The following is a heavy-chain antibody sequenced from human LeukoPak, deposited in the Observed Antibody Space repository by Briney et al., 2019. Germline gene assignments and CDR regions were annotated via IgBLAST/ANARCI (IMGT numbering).Heavy chain of an antibody. CDR1: GYTFTSYG. CDR3: ARAGATVSTTHYYYYYGMDV. CDR2: ISAYNGNT. D-gene: IGHD4-17*01. Sequence: ASVKVSCKASGYTFTSYGISWVRPAPGQGLEWMGWISAYNGNTNYAQNLQGRVTMTTDTSTSTAYMDLSRLRSDDTAVYYCARAGATVSTTHYYYYYGMDVWGQGTTVTVSS. V-gene: IGHV1-18*01. J-gene: IGHJ6*02.